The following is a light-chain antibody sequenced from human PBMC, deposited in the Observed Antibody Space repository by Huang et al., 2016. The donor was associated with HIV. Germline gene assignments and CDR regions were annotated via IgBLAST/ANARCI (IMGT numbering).Light chain of an antibody. Sequence: DIVMTQSPDSLAVSLGERATISCKSSQSVLSSSDNKNYLAWYQQKPGQPLTLLLSWASTRESGFPDRFSGSGSGTDFTLTISSLQAEDVAVYYCQQYYSSLLLTFGGGTKVEIK. CDR1: QSVLSSSDNKNY. CDR3: QQYYSSLLLT. CDR2: WAS. J-gene: IGKJ4*01. V-gene: IGKV4-1*01.